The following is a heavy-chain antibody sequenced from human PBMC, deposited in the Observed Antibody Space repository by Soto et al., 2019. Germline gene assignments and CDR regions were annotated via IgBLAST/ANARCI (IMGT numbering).Heavy chain of an antibody. Sequence: PSETLSLTCTVSGGSISSGDYYWSWIRQHPGKGLEWIGYIYYSGSTYYNPSLKSRVTISVDTSKNQFSLKLSSVTAADTAVYYCARVTIGGGGQKFDYWGQGTLVTVSS. J-gene: IGHJ4*02. V-gene: IGHV4-31*03. D-gene: IGHD2-21*01. CDR1: GGSISSGDYY. CDR3: ARVTIGGGGQKFDY. CDR2: IYYSGST.